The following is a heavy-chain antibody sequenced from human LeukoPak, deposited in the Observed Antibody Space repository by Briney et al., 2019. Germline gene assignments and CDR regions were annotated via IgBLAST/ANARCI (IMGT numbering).Heavy chain of an antibody. CDR3: ARDRGARFYSSSWLSLYYFDY. J-gene: IGHJ4*02. V-gene: IGHV4-61*02. Sequence: SDTLSLTCTVSGGSISSGSYYWSWIRQPAAKGLEWIGRIYTSGSPNYNPSLKSRVTISVDTSKNQFSLKLSSVTAADTAVYYCARDRGARFYSSSWLSLYYFDYWGQGTLVTVSS. D-gene: IGHD6-13*01. CDR1: GGSISSGSYY. CDR2: IYTSGSP.